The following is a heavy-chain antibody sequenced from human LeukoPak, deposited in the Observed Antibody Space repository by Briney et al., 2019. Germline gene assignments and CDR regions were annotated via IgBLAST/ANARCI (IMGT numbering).Heavy chain of an antibody. CDR3: ASLYTMVRGVIIQYYYGMDV. CDR2: IYYSGST. V-gene: IGHV4-39*07. D-gene: IGHD3-10*01. CDR1: GGSISSSSYY. J-gene: IGHJ6*02. Sequence: SETLSLTCTVSGGSISSSSYYWGWIRQPPGRGLEWIGSIYYSGSTNYNPSLKSRVTISVDTSKNQFSLKLSSVTAADTAVYYCASLYTMVRGVIIQYYYGMDVWGQGTTVTVSS.